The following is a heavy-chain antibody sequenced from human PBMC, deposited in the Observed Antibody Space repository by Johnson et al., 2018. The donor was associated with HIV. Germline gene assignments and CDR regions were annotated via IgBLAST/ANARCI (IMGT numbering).Heavy chain of an antibody. D-gene: IGHD3-22*01. Sequence: QMLLVESGGGLVQPGGSLRLSCAASGFTFSSYAMHWVRQAPGKGLEWVAVISYDGSNVYYADSVRGRFTISRDNSKSALFLQMNSLRAEDTAVYYCAKDPGITMIAHAFDIWGQGTMVTVSS. J-gene: IGHJ3*02. CDR1: GFTFSSYA. CDR3: AKDPGITMIAHAFDI. CDR2: ISYDGSNV. V-gene: IGHV3-30*04.